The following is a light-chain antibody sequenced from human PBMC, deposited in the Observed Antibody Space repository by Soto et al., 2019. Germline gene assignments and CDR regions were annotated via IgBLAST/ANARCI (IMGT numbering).Light chain of an antibody. J-gene: IGKJ5*01. CDR1: QSVSSNY. V-gene: IGKV3-20*01. Sequence: EIVLTQSPGTLSLSPGERATLSCRASQSVSSNYLAWYQQKPGQAPRVLIYVASSRATGIPDRFSGSGSGTDCTLTISRLEPEDFAVYYCQQSGSSPITFGQGTRLEIK. CDR3: QQSGSSPIT. CDR2: VAS.